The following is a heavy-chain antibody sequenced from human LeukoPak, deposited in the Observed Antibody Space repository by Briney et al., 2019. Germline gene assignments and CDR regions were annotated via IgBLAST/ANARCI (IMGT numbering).Heavy chain of an antibody. V-gene: IGHV4-59*08. D-gene: IGHD5-18*01. J-gene: IGHJ4*02. CDR2: IYYNGIT. Sequence: SETLSLTCTVSGGSISSYYWSWIRQPPGKGLEWIGYIYYNGITNYNPSLKSRVTISVDTSRNHLSLKLSSVTAADTALYYCARGYSYGVGYDYWGQGTLVTVSS. CDR1: GGSISSYY. CDR3: ARGYSYGVGYDY.